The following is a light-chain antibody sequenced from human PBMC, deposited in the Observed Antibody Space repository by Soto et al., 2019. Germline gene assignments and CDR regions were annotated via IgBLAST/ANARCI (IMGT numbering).Light chain of an antibody. CDR1: SSDVGGFNY. CDR3: SSYTSASTLV. J-gene: IGLJ1*01. CDR2: EVN. V-gene: IGLV2-14*01. Sequence: QSVLTHPASVSGSPGQSISISCSGTSSDVGGFNYVSWYQQHPGKAPKLMIYEVNNRPSGVSSRFSGSKSGDTASLTISGLQAEDEAVYFCSSYTSASTLVFGTGTKVTV.